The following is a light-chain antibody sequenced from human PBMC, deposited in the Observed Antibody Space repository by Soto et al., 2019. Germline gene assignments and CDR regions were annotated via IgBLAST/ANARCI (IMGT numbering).Light chain of an antibody. CDR1: SSNIGSNT. V-gene: IGLV1-44*01. Sequence: QPVLTQPPSASGTPGQTVTISCSGSSSNIGSNTVSWYQQLPGTAPKLLIYNYNQRPSGVPDRFSGSKSGTSASLAISGLQSEDEADYYCAAWDASLKGPVFGGGTKLTVL. CDR3: AAWDASLKGPV. CDR2: NYN. J-gene: IGLJ2*01.